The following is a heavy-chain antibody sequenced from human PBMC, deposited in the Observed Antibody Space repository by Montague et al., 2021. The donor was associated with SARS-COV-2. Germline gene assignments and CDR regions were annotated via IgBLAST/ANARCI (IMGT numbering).Heavy chain of an antibody. CDR2: ISYTGST. Sequence: SETLSLTCTVSGGSISRSTSSWAWIRQPPGKGLEWIGSISYTGSTYYNPSLKSRVTISVDTSKNQFSLKLSSVTAADTAVYYCARGSTVTHYWGQGTLVTVSS. J-gene: IGHJ4*02. D-gene: IGHD4-17*01. CDR1: GGSISRSTSS. V-gene: IGHV4-39*07. CDR3: ARGSTVTHY.